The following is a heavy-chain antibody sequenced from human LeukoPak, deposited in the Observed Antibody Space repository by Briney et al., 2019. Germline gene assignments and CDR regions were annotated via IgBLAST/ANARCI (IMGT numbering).Heavy chain of an antibody. Sequence: SETLSLTCTVSGGSISSGSYYWSWIRQPAGKGLEWIGRIYTSGSTNYNPSLKSRVTISVDTSKNQFSLKLSSVTAADTAVYYCARGANFWSGYYTNWFDPWGQGTLVTVSS. CDR1: GGSISSGSYY. V-gene: IGHV4-61*02. CDR2: IYTSGST. CDR3: ARGANFWSGYYTNWFDP. J-gene: IGHJ5*02. D-gene: IGHD3-3*01.